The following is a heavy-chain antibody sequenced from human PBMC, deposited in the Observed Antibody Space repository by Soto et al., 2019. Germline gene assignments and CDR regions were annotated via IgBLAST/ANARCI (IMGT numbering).Heavy chain of an antibody. J-gene: IGHJ6*02. CDR2: IYPCDSDT. CDR1: GYSFASYW. D-gene: IGHD6-6*01. Sequence: GASRTLSCQVSGYSFASYWIGWVRQIPGKDLEWMGIIYPCDSDTRYSPSFQGQVTISADKSLRTAYLQWTSLKASDTALYYCVRTRSFTLGFYYDGMDVWGQGTTVTVS. V-gene: IGHV5-51*01. CDR3: VRTRSFTLGFYYDGMDV.